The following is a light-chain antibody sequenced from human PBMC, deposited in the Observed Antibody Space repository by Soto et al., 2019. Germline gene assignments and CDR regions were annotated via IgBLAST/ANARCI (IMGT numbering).Light chain of an antibody. J-gene: IGLJ1*01. Sequence: QSVLTQPRSVSGSPGQSVTTSCTGTSSDVGGYNYVSWYQQHPGKAPKLMIYDVSKRPSGVPDRFSGSKSGNTASLTISGLQAEDEADYFCCSYAGTYTLNNFVFGTGTKVTVL. CDR1: SSDVGGYNY. CDR3: CSYAGTYTLNNFV. V-gene: IGLV2-11*01. CDR2: DVS.